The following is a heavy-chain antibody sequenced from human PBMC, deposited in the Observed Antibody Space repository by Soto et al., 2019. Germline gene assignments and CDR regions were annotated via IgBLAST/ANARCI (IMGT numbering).Heavy chain of an antibody. CDR1: GFTFSSYA. V-gene: IGHV3-23*01. J-gene: IGHJ4*02. CDR3: AKGHLRGISGYPTFFDY. Sequence: GGSLRLSCAASGFTFSSYAMSWVRQAPGKGLEWVSAISGSGGSTYYADSVKGRFTISRDNSKNTLYLQMKSLRAEDTAVYYCAKGHLRGISGYPTFFDYWGQGTLVTVSS. D-gene: IGHD3-22*01. CDR2: ISGSGGST.